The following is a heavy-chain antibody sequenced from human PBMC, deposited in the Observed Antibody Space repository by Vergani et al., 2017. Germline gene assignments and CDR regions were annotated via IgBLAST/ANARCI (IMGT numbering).Heavy chain of an antibody. J-gene: IGHJ4*02. V-gene: IGHV3-30*02. CDR3: AKDHIGYSLDY. CDR2: IRYDGSNK. D-gene: IGHD3-22*01. CDR1: GVTFSSYG. Sequence: QVQLVESGGGVVQPGGSLRLSCAASGVTFSSYGMHWVRQAPGKGLEWVAFIRYDGSNKYYADSVKGRFTISRDNSKNTLYLQMNSLRAEDTAVYYCAKDHIGYSLDYWGQGTLVTVSS.